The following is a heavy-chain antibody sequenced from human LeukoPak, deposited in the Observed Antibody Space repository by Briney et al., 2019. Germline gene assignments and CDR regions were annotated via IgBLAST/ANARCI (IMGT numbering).Heavy chain of an antibody. D-gene: IGHD6-13*01. V-gene: IGHV4-59*01. J-gene: IGHJ1*01. CDR1: GGSISNSY. Sequence: PSETLSLTCIVSGGSISNSYWSWIRQPPGKGLEWIGSIYYSGSTNYNPSLKSRVTISVDTSRNQFSLKLSSVTAADTAVYYCARGSVYTSSWHPYWGQGTLVTVSS. CDR3: ARGSVYTSSWHPY. CDR2: IYYSGST.